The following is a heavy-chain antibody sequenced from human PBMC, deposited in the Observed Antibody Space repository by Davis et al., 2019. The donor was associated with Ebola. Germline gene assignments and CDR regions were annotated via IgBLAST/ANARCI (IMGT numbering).Heavy chain of an antibody. V-gene: IGHV3-11*01. Sequence: PGGSLRLSCAASGFTFSDYYMSWIRQAPGKGLEWVSYISSSGSTIYYADSVKGRFTISRDNAKNSLYLQMNSLRAEDTAVYYCARDSVAYYDFWSGYRMSNWFDPWGQGTLVTVSS. CDR1: GFTFSDYY. J-gene: IGHJ5*02. CDR3: ARDSVAYYDFWSGYRMSNWFDP. D-gene: IGHD3-3*01. CDR2: ISSSGSTI.